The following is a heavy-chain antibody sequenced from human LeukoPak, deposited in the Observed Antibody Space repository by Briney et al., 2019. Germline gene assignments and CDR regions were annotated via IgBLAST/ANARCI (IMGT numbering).Heavy chain of an antibody. V-gene: IGHV3-30-3*01. CDR1: GFTFSNYA. CDR2: ISYDGSTK. CDR3: ARDHSGYDYWFDY. D-gene: IGHD5-12*01. Sequence: GRSLRLSCAASGFTFSNYAMHWVRQAPHKGLEWVAVISYDGSTKYYAGSVKGRFTISRDNSKNTLSLHMASLTVEDTAMYYCARDHSGYDYWFDYWGQGTLVTVSS. J-gene: IGHJ4*02.